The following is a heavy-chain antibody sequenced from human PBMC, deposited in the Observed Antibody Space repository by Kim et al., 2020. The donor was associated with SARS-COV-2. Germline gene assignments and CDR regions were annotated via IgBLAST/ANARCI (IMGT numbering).Heavy chain of an antibody. CDR2: IYSDGST. CDR3: ARGGGAYCGGDCDRTFDY. J-gene: IGHJ4*02. D-gene: IGHD2-21*02. CDR1: GITVSSDY. Sequence: GGSLRLSCAASGITVSSDYMSWVRQAPGKGLEWVSVIYSDGSTYYSDSVKGRFTMSRDNPNNMVYIQMNSLRAEDTAVYYCARGGGAYCGGDCDRTFDYWGQGTLVTVSP. V-gene: IGHV3-66*01.